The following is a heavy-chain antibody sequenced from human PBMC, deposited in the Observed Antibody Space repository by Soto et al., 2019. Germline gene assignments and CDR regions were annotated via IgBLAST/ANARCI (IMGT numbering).Heavy chain of an antibody. CDR2: INTDGGIT. CDR1: GFTFSSHW. Sequence: EVQLVESGGDLVQPGGSLRLSCAASGFTFSSHWMHWVRRVPGKGLVWVSHINTDGGITCYADSVKGRFTISRDNAKNQLYLEINGLRVEDTSVYYGTREAGYCSSTSCYRRAFDSCGQGTMVTVSS. J-gene: IGHJ3*02. D-gene: IGHD2-2*01. CDR3: TREAGYCSSTSCYRRAFDS. V-gene: IGHV3-74*01.